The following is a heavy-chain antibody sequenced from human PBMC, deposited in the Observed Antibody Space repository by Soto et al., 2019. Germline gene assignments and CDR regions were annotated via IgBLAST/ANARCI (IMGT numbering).Heavy chain of an antibody. J-gene: IGHJ4*02. V-gene: IGHV4-61*01. CDR3: AREGRMGTFDY. CDR1: GGSVSGGSYF. CDR2: FYYSGST. D-gene: IGHD1-1*01. Sequence: QVQLQESGPGLVRPSETLSLTCTVSGGSVSGGSYFWSWVRQPPGKGLEWIGYFYYSGSTKYNPSLNXRXTXLXXTSTNPFSLKLSSVTAADTAVYSCAREGRMGTFDYWGQGALVTVSS.